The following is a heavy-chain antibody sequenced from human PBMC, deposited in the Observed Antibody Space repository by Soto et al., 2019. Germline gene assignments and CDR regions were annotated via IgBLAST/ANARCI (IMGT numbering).Heavy chain of an antibody. D-gene: IGHD4-17*01. CDR1: GFTFSSYW. CDR2: IKGDGSRT. CDR3: ARGLPGYYGMDV. V-gene: IGHV3-74*01. Sequence: EVQLMESGGGLVQPGGSLRLSCAASGFTFSSYWIHWVRQAPGKGLVWVSRIKGDGSRTDYADSVKGRFTISRDNAKNTVYLQMNSLRDEDTAVYYCARGLPGYYGMDVWGPCTTVTVSS. J-gene: IGHJ6*02.